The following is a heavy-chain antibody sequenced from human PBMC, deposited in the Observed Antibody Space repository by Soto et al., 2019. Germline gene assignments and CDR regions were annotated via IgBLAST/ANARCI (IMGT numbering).Heavy chain of an antibody. CDR2: IYSSGTT. D-gene: IGHD3-10*01. V-gene: IGHV4-30-4*01. Sequence: QVQLQESGPGLVQPSQTLSLTCTVSGGSISSGDYYWTWIRQSPGTGLEWIGYIYSSGTTYYNPSLKSRVAMSVDTSENQFSLNLESVTAADTALYYCARGHRFGESKNDYWGQGTLVTVSS. CDR1: GGSISSGDYY. CDR3: ARGHRFGESKNDY. J-gene: IGHJ4*02.